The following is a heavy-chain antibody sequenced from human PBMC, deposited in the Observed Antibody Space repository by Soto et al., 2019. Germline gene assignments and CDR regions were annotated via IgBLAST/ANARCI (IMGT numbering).Heavy chain of an antibody. J-gene: IGHJ6*02. CDR3: ARRVDSISSGFPKTHALEV. Sequence: RESLKISCKGSGYSFTSYWISWVRQMPGKGLEWMGRIDPSDSYTNYSPSFQGHVTISADKSISTAYLQWSSLKASDTAMYYCARRVDSISSGFPKTHALEVWGQGTTVTVSS. CDR2: IDPSDSYT. V-gene: IGHV5-10-1*01. CDR1: GYSFTSYW. D-gene: IGHD6-6*01.